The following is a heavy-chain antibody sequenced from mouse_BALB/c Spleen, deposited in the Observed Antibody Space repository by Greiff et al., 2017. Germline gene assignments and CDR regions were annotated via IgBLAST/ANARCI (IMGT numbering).Heavy chain of an antibody. CDR2: ISDGGSYT. CDR1: GFTFSDYY. CDR3: ARDRYYDYDGAMDY. D-gene: IGHD2-4*01. J-gene: IGHJ4*01. V-gene: IGHV5-4*02. Sequence: DVMLVESGGGLVKPGGSLKLSCAASGFTFSDYYMYWVRQTPEKRLEWVATISDGGSYTYYPDSVKGRFTISRDNAKNNLYLQMSSLKSEDTAMYYCARDRYYDYDGAMDYWGQGTSVTVSS.